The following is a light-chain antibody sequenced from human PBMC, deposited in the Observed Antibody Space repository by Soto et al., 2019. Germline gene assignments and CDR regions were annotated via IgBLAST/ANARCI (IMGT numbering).Light chain of an antibody. V-gene: IGKV1-6*01. CDR2: AAS. CDR1: QDIKND. Sequence: AIQMTQSPSSLSASVGDSVTITCRASQDIKNDLGWYQQKPGKAPKLLISAASTLHNGVPSRFSGSGFGTHFTLSISNLQPEDFATYYCLQDYNYSWTFGQGTKVEIK. CDR3: LQDYNYSWT. J-gene: IGKJ1*01.